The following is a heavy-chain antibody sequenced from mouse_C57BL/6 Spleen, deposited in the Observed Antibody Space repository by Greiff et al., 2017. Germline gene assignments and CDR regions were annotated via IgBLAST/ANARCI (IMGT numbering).Heavy chain of an antibody. CDR2: SRNKANDYTT. D-gene: IGHD2-4*01. V-gene: IGHV7-1*01. CDR3: ARDAYDYGVDAMDY. Sequence: EVKLVASGGGLVQSGRSLRLSCATSGFTFSDFYMEWVRQAPGKGLEWIAASRNKANDYTTEYSASVKGRFIVSRDTSQSILYLQMNALRAEDTAIYYCARDAYDYGVDAMDYWGQGTSVTVSS. J-gene: IGHJ4*01. CDR1: GFTFSDFY.